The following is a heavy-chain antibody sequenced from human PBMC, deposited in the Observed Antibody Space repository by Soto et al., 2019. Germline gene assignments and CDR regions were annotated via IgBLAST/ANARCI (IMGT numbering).Heavy chain of an antibody. J-gene: IGHJ5*02. D-gene: IGHD2-2*01. Sequence: EVQLLEAGGAWVQPGGPRRPSCEASGFTFPNKAMSWVRQPPGKGLEWVSLISGSGGRTHYADSVKGRLTISRDNSKNMVYLQINSLRADDTAVYFCTKESYCSSSRCWGDNWFDPWGQGTLVTVFS. CDR3: TKESYCSSSRCWGDNWFDP. V-gene: IGHV3-23*01. CDR1: GFTFPNKA. CDR2: ISGSGGRT.